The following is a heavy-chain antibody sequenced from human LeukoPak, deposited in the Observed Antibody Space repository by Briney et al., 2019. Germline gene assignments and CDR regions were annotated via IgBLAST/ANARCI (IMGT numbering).Heavy chain of an antibody. J-gene: IGHJ4*02. D-gene: IGHD1-26*01. CDR1: GGSISSYY. CDR3: ARDFRYGATSGLLGY. CDR2: IYYSGST. Sequence: SETLSLTCTVSGGSISSYYWSWIRQPPGKGLEWIGYIYYSGSTNYNPSLKSRVTISVDTSKNQFSLKLSSVTAADTAVYYCARDFRYGATSGLLGYWGQGTLVTVSS. V-gene: IGHV4-59*01.